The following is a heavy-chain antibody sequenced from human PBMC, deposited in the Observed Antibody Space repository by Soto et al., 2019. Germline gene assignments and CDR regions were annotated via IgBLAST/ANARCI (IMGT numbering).Heavy chain of an antibody. D-gene: IGHD6-13*01. J-gene: IGHJ5*02. Sequence: PSETLSLTCTVSGGSVSSGSYYWSWIRQPPGEGLEWIGYIYYSGSTNYNPSLKSRVTISVDTSKNQFTLKLSSVTAADTAVYYCARERKGIAAAGYWFDPWGQGTLVTVSS. CDR3: ARERKGIAAAGYWFDP. CDR2: IYYSGST. V-gene: IGHV4-61*01. CDR1: GGSVSSGSYY.